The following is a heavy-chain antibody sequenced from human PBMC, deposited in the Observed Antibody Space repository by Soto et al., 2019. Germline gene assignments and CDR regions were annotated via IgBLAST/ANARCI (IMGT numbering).Heavy chain of an antibody. D-gene: IGHD4-17*01. J-gene: IGHJ4*02. V-gene: IGHV3-30-3*01. Sequence: ESGGGVVQPGRSLRLSCAASGFTFSHHAMHWVRQAPGKGLEWLAVISYDGSKIYFADSVKGRFTLSRDNSRNTLYLHMNSLRAEDTAIYYCARNPYGDYYVDYWGQGTLVTVSS. CDR3: ARNPYGDYYVDY. CDR2: ISYDGSKI. CDR1: GFTFSHHA.